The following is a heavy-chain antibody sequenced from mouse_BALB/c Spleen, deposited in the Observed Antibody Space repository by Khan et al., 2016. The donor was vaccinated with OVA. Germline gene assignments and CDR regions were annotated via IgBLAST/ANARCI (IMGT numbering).Heavy chain of an antibody. Sequence: QVQLKQSGAEVAKPGASVKMSCKASGYTFTAYWIHWVKQRPGQGLVWIGYIDPSTSYTEYNQKFKDKATLTTDKSSSTAYMQLSSLTSEDSAVYYCARRGLVGIFAYWGQGTLVTVSA. J-gene: IGHJ3*01. CDR2: IDPSTSYT. CDR1: GYTFTAYW. V-gene: IGHV1-7*01. D-gene: IGHD1-1*02. CDR3: ARRGLVGIFAY.